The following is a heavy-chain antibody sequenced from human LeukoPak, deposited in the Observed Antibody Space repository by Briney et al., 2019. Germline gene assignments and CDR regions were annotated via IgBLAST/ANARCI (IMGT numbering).Heavy chain of an antibody. J-gene: IGHJ4*02. CDR2: IFYSGST. Sequence: PSETLSLTCTVSGGSISSHYWSWIRQPPGKGLEWIAYIFYSGSTNYNPSLKNRVTISVDTSKNQFSLKLSSVTAADTAVYYCARSTNYGSGNYYNDYWGQGTLVTVSS. CDR3: ARSTNYGSGNYYNDY. CDR1: GGSISSHY. V-gene: IGHV4-59*11. D-gene: IGHD3-10*01.